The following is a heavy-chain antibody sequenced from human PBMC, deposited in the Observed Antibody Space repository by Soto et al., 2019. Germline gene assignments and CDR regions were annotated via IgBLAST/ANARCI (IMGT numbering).Heavy chain of an antibody. CDR1: GGSISSGGYS. CDR3: ARFSGSYYYAMDV. CDR2: IYHSGST. D-gene: IGHD6-19*01. Sequence: PSETLSLTCAVSGGSISSGGYSWSWIRQPPGKGLEWIGYIYHSGSTYYNPSLKSRVTISVDRSKNQFSLQLKSVTAADTALYYCARFSGSYYYAMDVWGQGSTVTVSS. V-gene: IGHV4-30-2*01. J-gene: IGHJ6*02.